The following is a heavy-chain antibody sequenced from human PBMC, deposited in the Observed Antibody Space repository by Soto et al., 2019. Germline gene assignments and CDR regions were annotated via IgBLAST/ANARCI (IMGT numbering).Heavy chain of an antibody. J-gene: IGHJ4*02. CDR2: IIPIFGTA. V-gene: IGHV1-69*13. Sequence: ASVKVSCKASGGTFSSYAISWVRQAPGQGLEWMGGIIPIFGTANYAQKFQGRVTITADESTSTAYMELSSLRSEDTAVYYCVHYDFWSGPGSDYWGQGTLVTVSS. D-gene: IGHD3-3*01. CDR3: VHYDFWSGPGSDY. CDR1: GGTFSSYA.